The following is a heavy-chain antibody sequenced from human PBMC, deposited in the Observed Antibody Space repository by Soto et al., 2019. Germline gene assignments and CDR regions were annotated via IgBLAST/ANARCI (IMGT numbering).Heavy chain of an antibody. CDR1: GFTFSSYA. V-gene: IGHV3-30-3*01. J-gene: IGHJ6*02. CDR2: ISYDGSNK. CDR3: AREADYGMDV. Sequence: QVQLVESGGGVVQPGRSLRLSCAASGFTFSSYAKHWVRQAPGKGLEWVAVISYDGSNKYYADSVKGRFTISRDNSKNTLYLQMNSLRAEDTAVYYCAREADYGMDVWGQGTTVTVSS.